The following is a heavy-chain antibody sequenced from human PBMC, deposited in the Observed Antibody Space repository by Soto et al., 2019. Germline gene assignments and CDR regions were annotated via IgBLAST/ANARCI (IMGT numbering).Heavy chain of an antibody. CDR1: GYTFTGSY. J-gene: IGHJ6*02. CDR3: ARAGIAAAGSGEYAMDV. V-gene: IGHV1-2*02. D-gene: IGHD6-13*01. CDR2: INPNNGGT. Sequence: ASVKVSCEGSGYTFTGSYVHWVRQARGQGLEWIGWINPNNGGTKYAQNFQGRVTMTRDTSISTAYMELSRLKSEDTAVFYCARAGIAAAGSGEYAMDVWGHGTTVTVSS.